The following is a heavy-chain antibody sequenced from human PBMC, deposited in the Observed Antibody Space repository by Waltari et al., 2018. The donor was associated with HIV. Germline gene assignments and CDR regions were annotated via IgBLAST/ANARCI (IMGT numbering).Heavy chain of an antibody. CDR2: IYTSGST. D-gene: IGHD6-13*01. V-gene: IGHV4-4*07. CDR1: GGSISSYY. CDR3: ARDKGFGSSWYNYGMDV. J-gene: IGHJ6*02. Sequence: QVQLQESGPGLVKPSETLSLTCTVSGGSISSYYWSWIRQPAGKGLEWIVLIYTSGSTNSNPSLKSRVTMSVDTSKNQFSLKLSSVTAADTAVYYCARDKGFGSSWYNYGMDVWGQGTTVTVSS.